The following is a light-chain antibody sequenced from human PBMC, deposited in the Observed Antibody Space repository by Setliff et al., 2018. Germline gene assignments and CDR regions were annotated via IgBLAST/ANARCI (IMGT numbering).Light chain of an antibody. V-gene: IGLV2-8*01. J-gene: IGLJ1*01. Sequence: QSALAQPPSASGSPGQSLTISCTGTSSDVGAYNLVSWYQHHPGKAPKLIIYEVTKRPSGVPDRFSGSKSGNTASLTVSGRQAEDEAEYYCSSYAASYNPYVFGTGTKVTVL. CDR3: SSYAASYNPYV. CDR1: SSDVGAYNL. CDR2: EVT.